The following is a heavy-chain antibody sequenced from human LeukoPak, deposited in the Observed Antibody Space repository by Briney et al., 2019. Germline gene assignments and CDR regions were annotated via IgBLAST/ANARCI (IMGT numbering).Heavy chain of an antibody. V-gene: IGHV3-49*04. CDR1: GFTFGDHA. CDR2: IRSKAYGETT. CDR3: TRGPTQLWLHNGMVV. D-gene: IGHD5-18*01. Sequence: GGSLRLSCTTSGFTFGDHAMSWVRQAPGKGLEWVGFIRSKAYGETTEYAASVKGRFTISRDDSKNIAYLQMNSLKTEDTAVYYCTRGPTQLWLHNGMVVWGQGTTVTVSS. J-gene: IGHJ6*02.